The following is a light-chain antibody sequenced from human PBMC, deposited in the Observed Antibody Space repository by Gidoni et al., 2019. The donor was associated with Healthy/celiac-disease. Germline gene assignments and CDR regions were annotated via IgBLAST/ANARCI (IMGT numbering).Light chain of an antibody. Sequence: QSALTQPVSVSGSPGQSITISCTGTSSDVGGYNYVSWYQQHPGKAPKLMIYAVSNRPSGVSNRFSGSKSGNTASLTISGLQAEDEADYYCSSYTSSSTPCVFGTGTKVTVL. CDR3: SSYTSSSTPCV. J-gene: IGLJ1*01. V-gene: IGLV2-14*01. CDR1: SSDVGGYNY. CDR2: AVS.